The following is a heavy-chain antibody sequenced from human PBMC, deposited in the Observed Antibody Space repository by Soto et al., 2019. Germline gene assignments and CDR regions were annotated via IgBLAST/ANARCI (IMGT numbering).Heavy chain of an antibody. CDR3: AKDHIVVVTAIFDY. V-gene: IGHV3-23*01. CDR2: ISGSGGST. D-gene: IGHD2-21*02. CDR1: GFTFSSYA. J-gene: IGHJ4*02. Sequence: PGGSLRLSCAASGFTFSSYAMSWVRQAPGKGLEWVSAISGSGGSTYYADSVKGRFTISRDNSKNTLYLQMNSLRAEDTAVYYYAKDHIVVVTAIFDYWGQGTLVTVSS.